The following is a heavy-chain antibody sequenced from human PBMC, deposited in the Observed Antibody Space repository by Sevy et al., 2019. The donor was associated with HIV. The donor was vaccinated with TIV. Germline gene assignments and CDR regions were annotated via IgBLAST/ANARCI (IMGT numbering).Heavy chain of an antibody. CDR3: ARDLPPSATTVAHFDY. CDR1: GFRFSSNE. V-gene: IGHV3-48*03. J-gene: IGHJ4*02. CDR2: ISNSGTNI. D-gene: IGHD4-17*01. Sequence: EGSLRLSCAASGFRFSSNEMNWVRQAPGKALEWVASISNSGTNIYYSDSVRGRFTISRDTAKNSLYLQMNSLRAEDTAVYYCARDLPPSATTVAHFDYWGQGTLVTVSS.